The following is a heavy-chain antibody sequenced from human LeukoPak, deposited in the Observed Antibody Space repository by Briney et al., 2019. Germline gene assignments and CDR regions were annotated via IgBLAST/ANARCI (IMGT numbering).Heavy chain of an antibody. CDR3: ARDGTYGSGSHSKGFDY. Sequence: SETLSLTCTVSGGSISSGGYYWSWIRQHPAKGLEWIGSIYYRGSTYYNPSLKSRVTISVDTYKIQFSLKLSSVTAADTAVYYCARDGTYGSGSHSKGFDYWGQGTLVTVSS. J-gene: IGHJ4*02. D-gene: IGHD3-10*01. CDR2: IYYRGST. V-gene: IGHV4-31*03. CDR1: GGSISSGGYY.